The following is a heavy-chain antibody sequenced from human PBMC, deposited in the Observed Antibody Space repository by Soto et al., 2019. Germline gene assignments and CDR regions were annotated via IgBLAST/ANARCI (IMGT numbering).Heavy chain of an antibody. D-gene: IGHD2-2*01. CDR1: GFTFSNYA. J-gene: IGHJ4*02. Sequence: GGSLRLSCAASGFTFSNYAMSCVRQAPGKGLEWVSVISDSSSSTYYAASVKGRFTISRDNSKNTLHLQMNSLRAEDTALYYCAKGRVTSYYDGLDYWGQGPQVTVSS. V-gene: IGHV3-23*01. CDR2: ISDSSSST. CDR3: AKGRVTSYYDGLDY.